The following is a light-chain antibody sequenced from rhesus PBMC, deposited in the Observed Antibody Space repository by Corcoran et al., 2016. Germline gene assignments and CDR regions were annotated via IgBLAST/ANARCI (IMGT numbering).Light chain of an antibody. Sequence: DIQMTQSPSSLSASVGDRVTITCRASQGISSWLVWYQQKPGKAPKLLIYKASSLQSGVPSRFSGSGSGTDFPLTISSLQPEDSAIYYCQQYNSAPPTFGQGTKVEIK. CDR3: QQYNSAPPT. CDR1: QGISSW. CDR2: KAS. V-gene: IGKV1-21*01. J-gene: IGKJ1*01.